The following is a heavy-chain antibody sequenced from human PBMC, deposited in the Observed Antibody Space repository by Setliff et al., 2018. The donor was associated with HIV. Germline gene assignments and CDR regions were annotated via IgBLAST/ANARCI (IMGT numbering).Heavy chain of an antibody. Sequence: HPGGSLRLSCAASGFTFSNYAMNWVRQAPGKGLEWVSTISGSGGLTYYADSVKGRFSISRDNSKNTLYLQMNNLRAEDTAVYYCAISTRPYWGQGTLVTVSS. CDR3: AISTRPY. D-gene: IGHD6-6*01. V-gene: IGHV3-23*01. CDR2: ISGSGGLT. CDR1: GFTFSNYA. J-gene: IGHJ4*02.